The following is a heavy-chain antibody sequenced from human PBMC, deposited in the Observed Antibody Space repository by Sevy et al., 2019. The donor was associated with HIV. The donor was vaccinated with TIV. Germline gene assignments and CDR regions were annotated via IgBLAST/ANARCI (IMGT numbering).Heavy chain of an antibody. CDR2: ISGTGART. V-gene: IGHV3-23*01. Sequence: GGSLRLSCVASGFTLNSYAMSWVRQAPGKGLEWISDISGTGARTNYADSVVGRFTISRDNSKNTLYLQMNSLRAEDTAIYYCATDGYNWIPFDRWGQGTLVTVSS. CDR3: ATDGYNWIPFDR. J-gene: IGHJ5*02. CDR1: GFTLNSYA. D-gene: IGHD1-20*01.